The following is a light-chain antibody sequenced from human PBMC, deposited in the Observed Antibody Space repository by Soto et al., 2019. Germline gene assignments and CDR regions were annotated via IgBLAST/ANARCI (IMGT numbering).Light chain of an antibody. V-gene: IGLV2-14*01. CDR3: SSYTGSSTI. CDR2: EVS. J-gene: IGLJ1*01. Sequence: QSVLTQPASVSGSPGQSITISCTGTSSDVGGYNYVSWYQQHPGTAPKLMIYEVSNRPPGVSNRFSGSKSDNTASLTISGLQAEDEADYYCSSYTGSSTIFGTGTKLTVL. CDR1: SSDVGGYNY.